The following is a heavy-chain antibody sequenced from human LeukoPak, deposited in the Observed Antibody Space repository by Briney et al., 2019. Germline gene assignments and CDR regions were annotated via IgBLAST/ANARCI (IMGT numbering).Heavy chain of an antibody. CDR3: ARDRAFVGSALDY. CDR2: ISSSSSYI. CDR1: GFTFSSYS. J-gene: IGHJ4*02. Sequence: GGSLRLSCAASGFTFSSYSMTWVRQAPGKGLEWVSSISSSSSYIYYADSVKGRFTISRDNAKNSLYLQTNSLRAEDTAVYYCARDRAFVGSALDYWGQGTLVTVSS. D-gene: IGHD1-26*01. V-gene: IGHV3-21*01.